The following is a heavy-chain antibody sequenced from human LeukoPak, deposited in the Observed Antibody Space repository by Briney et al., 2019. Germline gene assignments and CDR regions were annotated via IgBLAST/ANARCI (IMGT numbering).Heavy chain of an antibody. CDR1: GVTVSSSY. Sequence: GGSLRLSCAASGVTVSSSYMSWVRQAPGKGLEWVSIMYSGGATDYADSVRGRFTISRDNSKNTLYLQMNSLRVEDTAAYYCARDPSPYYSDYGHWGQGTLVTVSS. V-gene: IGHV3-66*01. D-gene: IGHD4-11*01. CDR2: MYSGGAT. CDR3: ARDPSPYYSDYGH. J-gene: IGHJ4*02.